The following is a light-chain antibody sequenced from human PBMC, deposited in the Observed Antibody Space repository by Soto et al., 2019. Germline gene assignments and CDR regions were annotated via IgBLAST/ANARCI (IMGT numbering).Light chain of an antibody. J-gene: IGKJ1*01. CDR2: KAS. CDR1: QSISSW. V-gene: IGKV1-5*03. Sequence: DIQMTQSPSTLSASVGDRVTITCRASQSISSWLAWYQQKPGKAPKLLIYKASSLESGVPSRFSGSGSGTEFTPTISSLQPDDFATDYCQQYNSYPWTFGQGTKVEIK. CDR3: QQYNSYPWT.